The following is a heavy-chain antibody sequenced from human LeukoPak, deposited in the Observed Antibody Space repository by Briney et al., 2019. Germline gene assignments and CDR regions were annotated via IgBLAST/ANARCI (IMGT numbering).Heavy chain of an antibody. CDR2: INPDGSMK. CDR3: AKLLGDVTTLDY. J-gene: IGHJ4*02. CDR1: GFIFSRSS. Sequence: GGSLRLSCAGSGFIFSRSSMTWVRQSPGKGLEWVATINPDGSMKWYLDSVNGRFTSSRDNSDNAVFLQMNSLRVEDMAVYYCAKLLGDVTTLDYWGQGILVTVSS. D-gene: IGHD3-16*01. V-gene: IGHV3-7*01.